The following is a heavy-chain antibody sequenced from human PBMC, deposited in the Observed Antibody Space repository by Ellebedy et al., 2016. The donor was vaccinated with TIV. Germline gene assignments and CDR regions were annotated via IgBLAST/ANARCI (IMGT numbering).Heavy chain of an antibody. V-gene: IGHV4-39*07. CDR1: GGSISSSNYY. J-gene: IGHJ4*02. D-gene: IGHD1-1*01. CDR3: ARLWTGVSTHLDY. CDR2: IYYSGST. Sequence: MPSETLSLTCTVSGGSISSSNYYWGWIRQPPGKGLEWIGNIYYSGSTNYNPSLKSRVTMTVDPSKDQFSLKLHSVTAADTALYYCARLWTGVSTHLDYWGQGTLVTVSS.